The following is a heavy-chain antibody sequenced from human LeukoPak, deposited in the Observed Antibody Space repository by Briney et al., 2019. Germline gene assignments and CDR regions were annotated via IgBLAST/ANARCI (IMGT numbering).Heavy chain of an antibody. Sequence: ASVKVSCKASGYTFNSYGISWVRQAPGQGLEWMGWISTYNGNTNYAQKLQGRVTMTTDTSTGTAYMELRSLRSDDTAVYYCATNRITMIRGVIIKVWAFDIWGQGTMVTVSS. CDR2: ISTYNGNT. D-gene: IGHD3-10*01. J-gene: IGHJ3*02. CDR1: GYTFNSYG. CDR3: ATNRITMIRGVIIKVWAFDI. V-gene: IGHV1-18*01.